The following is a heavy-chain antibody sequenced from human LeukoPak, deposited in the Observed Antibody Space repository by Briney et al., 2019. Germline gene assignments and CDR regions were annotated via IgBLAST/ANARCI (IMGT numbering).Heavy chain of an antibody. CDR2: IKQDGSEK. J-gene: IGHJ4*02. CDR3: AREQQLWFDY. CDR1: GFAFNSYW. Sequence: GGSLRLSCAASGFAFNSYWMSWVRQAPGKGLEWVANIKQDGSEKYYVDSVKGRFTISRDNAKNSVYLQMNSLRAEDTAVYYCAREQQLWFDYWGQGTLVTVSS. V-gene: IGHV3-7*03. D-gene: IGHD5-18*01.